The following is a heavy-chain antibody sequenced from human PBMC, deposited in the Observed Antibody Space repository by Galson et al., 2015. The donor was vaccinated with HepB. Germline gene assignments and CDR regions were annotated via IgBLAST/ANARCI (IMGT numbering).Heavy chain of an antibody. CDR2: ISYDGSNK. CDR3: AKDRIRWHQRYYFDY. Sequence: SLRLSCAASGLTFSSYGMHWVRQAPGKGLEWVAVISYDGSNKYYADSVKGRFTISRDNSKNTLYLQMNSLRAEDTAVYYCAKDRIRWHQRYYFDYWGQGTLVTVSS. J-gene: IGHJ4*02. D-gene: IGHD4-23*01. V-gene: IGHV3-30*18. CDR1: GLTFSSYG.